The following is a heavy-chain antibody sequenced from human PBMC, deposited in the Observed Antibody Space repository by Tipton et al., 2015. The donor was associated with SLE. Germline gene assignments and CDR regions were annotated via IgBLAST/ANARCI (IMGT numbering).Heavy chain of an antibody. D-gene: IGHD5-18*01. CDR1: GGSISSGSYY. CDR2: IYTSGST. Sequence: LRLSCTVSGGSISSGSYYWSWIRQPAGKGLEWIGRIYTSGSTNYNPSLKSRVTISVDTSKNQFSLKLSSVTAADTAVYYCARESSYGAFDIWGQGTMVTVSS. V-gene: IGHV4-61*02. CDR3: ARESSYGAFDI. J-gene: IGHJ3*02.